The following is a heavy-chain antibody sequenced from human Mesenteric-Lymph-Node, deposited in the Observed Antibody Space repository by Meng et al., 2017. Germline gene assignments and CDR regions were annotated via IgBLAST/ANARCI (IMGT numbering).Heavy chain of an antibody. Sequence: GESLKISCAASGFSFSNYNMNWVRQAPGKGLVWVSRINSDGSSTSYADSVKGRFTISRDNAKNTLYLQMNSLRAEDTAVYYCARDFNGGDYDWGQGTLVTVSS. CDR2: INSDGSST. V-gene: IGHV3-74*01. CDR3: ARDFNGGDYD. J-gene: IGHJ4*02. D-gene: IGHD4-17*01. CDR1: GFSFSNYN.